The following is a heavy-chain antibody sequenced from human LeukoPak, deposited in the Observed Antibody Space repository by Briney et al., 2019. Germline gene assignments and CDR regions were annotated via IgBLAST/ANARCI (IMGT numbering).Heavy chain of an antibody. V-gene: IGHV4-31*03. CDR3: ARSQAEDYDDSSGYYSMPTFDY. D-gene: IGHD3-22*01. CDR2: IYHSGST. Sequence: KPSQTLSLTCTVSGGSISSGGYYWSWIRQHPGKGLEWIGYIYHSGSTYYNPSLKSRVTISVDTSKNQISLRLSSVTAADTAVYYCARSQAEDYDDSSGYYSMPTFDYWGQGTLVTVSS. CDR1: GGSISSGGYY. J-gene: IGHJ4*02.